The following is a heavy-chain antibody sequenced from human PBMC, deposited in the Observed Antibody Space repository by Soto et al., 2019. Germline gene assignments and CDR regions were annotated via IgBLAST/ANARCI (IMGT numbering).Heavy chain of an antibody. CDR1: GFTFSSYS. CDR3: ARVGEDIVVVPAAIRYYYYGMDV. D-gene: IGHD2-2*01. V-gene: IGHV3-21*01. CDR2: ISSSSSYI. Sequence: GGSLRLSCAASGFTFSSYSMNWVRQAPGKGLEWVSSISSSSSYIYYADSVKGRFTISRDNAKNSLYLQMNSLRAEDTAVYYCARVGEDIVVVPAAIRYYYYGMDVWGQGTTVTVSS. J-gene: IGHJ6*02.